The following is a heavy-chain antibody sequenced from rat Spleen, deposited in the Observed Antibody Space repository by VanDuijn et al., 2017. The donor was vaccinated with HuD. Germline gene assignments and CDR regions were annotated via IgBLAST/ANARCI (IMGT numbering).Heavy chain of an antibody. J-gene: IGHJ4*01. Sequence: EVQLQESGPGLVKPSQSLSLTCSVTGYSISSNYWGWTRKFPGNKMEWMGYISYNDNTRYNPSLKSRISITKDPSKNQFFLQLNSVTTEDTATYYCASYFAGYYVMDAWGQGASVTVSS. CDR1: GYSISSNY. CDR3: ASYFAGYYVMDA. CDR2: ISYNDNT. D-gene: IGHD4-3*01. V-gene: IGHV3-1*01.